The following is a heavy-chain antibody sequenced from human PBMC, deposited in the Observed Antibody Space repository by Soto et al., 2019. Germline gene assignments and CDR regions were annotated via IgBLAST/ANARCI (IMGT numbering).Heavy chain of an antibody. J-gene: IGHJ4*02. V-gene: IGHV1-2*02. CDR2: INPNSGGT. CDR1: GYTFTGYY. Sequence: ASVKVSCKASGYTFTGYYMHWVRQAPGQGLEWMGWINPNSGGTNYAQKFQGRVTMTRDTSISTAYMGPSRLRADDTAVYYCARSPTRKGSYYFDYWGQGPLVTVSS. CDR3: ARSPTRKGSYYFDY. D-gene: IGHD1-26*01.